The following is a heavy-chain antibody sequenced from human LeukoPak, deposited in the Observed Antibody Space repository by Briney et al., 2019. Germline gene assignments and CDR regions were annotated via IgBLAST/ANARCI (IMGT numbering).Heavy chain of an antibody. V-gene: IGHV1-2*02. CDR1: GYTFTAYY. Sequence: ASVKVSCKATGYTFTAYYMHWVRQAPGQGLEWMGLINPSGSDTVYAQKFQGRVTMTRDTSISTAYMELSRLRSDDTAVYYCARGPLRGGYCSSTSCYTVIDPWGQGTLVTVSS. D-gene: IGHD2-2*02. CDR3: ARGPLRGGYCSSTSCYTVIDP. CDR2: INPSGSDT. J-gene: IGHJ5*02.